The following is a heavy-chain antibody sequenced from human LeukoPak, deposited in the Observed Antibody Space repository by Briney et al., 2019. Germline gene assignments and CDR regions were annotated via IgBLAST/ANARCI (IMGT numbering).Heavy chain of an antibody. D-gene: IGHD6-13*01. CDR3: ATRGSLAAAGAH. J-gene: IGHJ4*02. Sequence: ASVKVSCKVSGYTLTELSMHWVRQAPGKGLEWMGGFDPEDGETIYAQKFQGRVTMTEDTSTDTAYMELSGLRSEDTAVYYCATRGSLAAAGAHWGQGTLVTVSS. CDR1: GYTLTELS. CDR2: FDPEDGET. V-gene: IGHV1-24*01.